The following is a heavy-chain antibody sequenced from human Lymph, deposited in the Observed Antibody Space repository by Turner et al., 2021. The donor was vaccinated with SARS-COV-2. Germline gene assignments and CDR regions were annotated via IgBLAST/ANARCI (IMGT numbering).Heavy chain of an antibody. CDR1: GGSISSGGYY. V-gene: IGHV4-31*03. D-gene: IGHD3-16*01. J-gene: IGHJ3*02. CDR2: IYYSCST. CDR3: ARFPVWGAFDI. Sequence: QVQLQGSGPRLLKPSQTLSLACTVSGGSISSGGYYWCCIRQHPGKGLEWLGYIYYSCSTYYNPSLKSRVTISEDTSKIQFCLKLSSVTAADTGVYYCARFPVWGAFDIWGQGTMVTVSS.